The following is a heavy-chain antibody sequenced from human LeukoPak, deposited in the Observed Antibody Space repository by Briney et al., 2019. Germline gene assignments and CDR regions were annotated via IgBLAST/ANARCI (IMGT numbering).Heavy chain of an antibody. V-gene: IGHV4-39*07. J-gene: IGHJ5*02. D-gene: IGHD2-2*02. CDR3: ARGFCSSTSCYKFWFDP. Sequence: SETLSLTCTVSGGSISSSSYYWGWIRQPPGKGLEWIGSIYYSGSTYYNPSLKSRVTISVDTSKNQFSLKLSSVTAADTAVYYCARGFCSSTSCYKFWFDPWGRGTLVTVSS. CDR1: GGSISSSSYY. CDR2: IYYSGST.